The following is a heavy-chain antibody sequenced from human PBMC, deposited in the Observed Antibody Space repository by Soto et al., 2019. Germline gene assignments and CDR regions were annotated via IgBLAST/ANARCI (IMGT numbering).Heavy chain of an antibody. V-gene: IGHV3-64D*06. CDR1: GVNWSRHP. CDR2: ISSTWVST. D-gene: IGHD3-22*01. J-gene: IGHJ4*02. Sequence: GGSQRQSCTASGVNWSRHPMRCGRQRLGKGLEYVSAISSTWVSTYLSDWVRGRFRISRDNSKNTLYLQMSSLRAEDTAVYYCVSPMIVVVPRPRDYWGQGPLVP. CDR3: VSPMIVVVPRPRDY.